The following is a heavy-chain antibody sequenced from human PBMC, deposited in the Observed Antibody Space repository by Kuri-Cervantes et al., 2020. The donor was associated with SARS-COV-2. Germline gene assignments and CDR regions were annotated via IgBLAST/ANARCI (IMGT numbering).Heavy chain of an antibody. V-gene: IGHV4-34*01. J-gene: IGHJ4*02. CDR3: TDY. CDR2: INHSGST. Sequence: GSLRLSCAVYGGSFSGYYWSWIRQPPGKGLEWIGEINHSGSTNYNPSLKSRVTISVGTSKNQFSLKLSSVTAADTAVWIRTDYWGQGTLVTVSS. CDR1: GGSFSGYY.